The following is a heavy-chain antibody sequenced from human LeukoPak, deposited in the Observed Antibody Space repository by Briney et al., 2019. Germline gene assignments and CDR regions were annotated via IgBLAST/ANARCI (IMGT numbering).Heavy chain of an antibody. J-gene: IGHJ4*02. CDR2: ISGSGGST. CDR1: GFTFSSYA. Sequence: GGSLRLSCAASGFTFSSYAMSWVRQAPGEGLEWVSSISGSGGSTYYADSVKGRFTISRDNSKNTLYLQMNSLRAEDTAVYYCAKFQVVVVAAPFDYWGQGTLVTVSS. V-gene: IGHV3-23*01. CDR3: AKFQVVVVAAPFDY. D-gene: IGHD2-15*01.